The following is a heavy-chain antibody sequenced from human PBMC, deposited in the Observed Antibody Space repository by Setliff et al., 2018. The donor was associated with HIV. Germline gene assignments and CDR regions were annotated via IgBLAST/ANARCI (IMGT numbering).Heavy chain of an antibody. Sequence: SETLSLTCTVSGDSMTNYYWSWIRQAPGKGLEWIGYIFYSGYTTYNPSLENRVTISIDMSKNQFYLRLNSVTAADTAVYYCARLSDDRYYYDSSGYRGFDIWGQGTMVTVSS. V-gene: IGHV4-59*08. J-gene: IGHJ3*02. CDR1: GDSMTNYY. CDR3: ARLSDDRYYYDSSGYRGFDI. D-gene: IGHD3-22*01. CDR2: IFYSGYT.